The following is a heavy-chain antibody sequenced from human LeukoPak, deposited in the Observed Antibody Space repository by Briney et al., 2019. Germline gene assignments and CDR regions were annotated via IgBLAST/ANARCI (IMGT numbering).Heavy chain of an antibody. D-gene: IGHD3-22*01. CDR1: GFTFSSYE. J-gene: IGHJ4*02. CDR2: ISSSGSTI. V-gene: IGHV3-48*03. Sequence: PGGSLRLSCAASGFTFSSYEMNWVCQAPGKGLEWVSYISSSGSTIYYADSVKGRFTISRDNAKNSLYLQMNSLRAEDTAVYYCARTDLYYYDSSGYGWGQGTLVTVSS. CDR3: ARTDLYYYDSSGYG.